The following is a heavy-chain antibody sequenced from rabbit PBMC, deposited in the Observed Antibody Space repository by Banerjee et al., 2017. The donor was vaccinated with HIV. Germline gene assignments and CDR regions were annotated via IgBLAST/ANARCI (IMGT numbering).Heavy chain of an antibody. J-gene: IGHJ4*01. CDR3: ARRADYAGGGNFNL. V-gene: IGHV1S45*01. Sequence: QEQLEESGGDLVKPEGSLTLTCTASGFSFSIGYVMCWVRQAPGKGLEWIACIGTADGNTFYANWAKGRFTISKTPSTTVTLQMTSLTAADTATYFCARRADYAGGGNFNLWGPGTLVTVS. CDR2: IGTADGNT. CDR1: GFSFSIGYV. D-gene: IGHD4-2*01.